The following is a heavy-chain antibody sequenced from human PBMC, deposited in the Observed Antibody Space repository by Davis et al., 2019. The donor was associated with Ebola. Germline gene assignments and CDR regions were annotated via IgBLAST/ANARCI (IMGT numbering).Heavy chain of an antibody. CDR1: GGSFSGYY. V-gene: IGHV4-34*01. Sequence: PSETLSLTCAVYGGSFSGYYWSWIRQPPGKGLEWIGEISHSGTTNYNPSLKSRVTISVDTSKNQFSLKLSSVTAADTAVYYCARGHPGYSSGWYYNYWGQGTLVTVSS. CDR3: ARGHPGYSSGWYYNY. J-gene: IGHJ4*02. CDR2: ISHSGTT. D-gene: IGHD6-19*01.